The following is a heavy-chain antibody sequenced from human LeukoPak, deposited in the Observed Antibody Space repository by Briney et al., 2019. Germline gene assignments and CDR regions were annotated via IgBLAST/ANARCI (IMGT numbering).Heavy chain of an antibody. V-gene: IGHV4-61*05. CDR2: IFYSGST. J-gene: IGHJ6*03. CDR3: ARVVEVPAAISVDYYYYMDV. CDR1: SGSISTSNYY. D-gene: IGHD2-2*01. Sequence: SETLSLTCTVSSGSISTSNYYWGWVRQPPGKALEWIGNIFYSGSTNYNPSLKSRVTISVDTSKNQFSLKLSSVTAADTAVYYCARVVEVPAAISVDYYYYMDVWGKGTTVTISS.